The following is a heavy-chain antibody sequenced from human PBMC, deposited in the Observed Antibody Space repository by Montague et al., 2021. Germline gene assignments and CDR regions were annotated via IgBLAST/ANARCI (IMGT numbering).Heavy chain of an antibody. CDR3: ARGWQKRFDP. V-gene: IGHV6-1*01. D-gene: IGHD5-24*01. J-gene: IGHJ5*02. Sequence: CAISGDSVSINEPTRNWNRHSPAIGPGRHGRTYYRSKWYNEYAISVKSRITVNPDTSKNQFSLLLNSVTPEDTAVYYCARGWQKRFDPWGQGTLVTVSS. CDR2: TYYRSKWYN. CDR1: GDSVSINEPT.